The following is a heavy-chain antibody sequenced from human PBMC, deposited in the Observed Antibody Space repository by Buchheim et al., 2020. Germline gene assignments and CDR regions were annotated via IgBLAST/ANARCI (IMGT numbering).Heavy chain of an antibody. D-gene: IGHD3-16*02. CDR3: AKGRDYVWGSYRYGGRYFDY. J-gene: IGHJ4*02. CDR1: GFTFSSYS. Sequence: EVQLVESGGGLVQPGGSLRLSCAASGFTFSSYSMNWVRQAPGKGLEWVSYISSSTNTINYADSVKGRFTISRDNAKNSLYLQMNSLRAEDTAVYYCAKGRDYVWGSYRYGGRYFDYWGQGTL. V-gene: IGHV3-48*01. CDR2: ISSSTNTI.